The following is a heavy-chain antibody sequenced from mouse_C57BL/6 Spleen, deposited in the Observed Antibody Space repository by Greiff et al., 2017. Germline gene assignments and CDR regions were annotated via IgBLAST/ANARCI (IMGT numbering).Heavy chain of an antibody. J-gene: IGHJ4*01. CDR3: ARGSDYYGSDYAMDY. CDR1: GYTFTSYG. V-gene: IGHV1-81*01. D-gene: IGHD1-1*01. Sequence: QVTLKESGAELARPGASVKLSCKASGYTFTSYGISWVKQRTGQGLEWIGEIYPRSGNTYYNEKFKGKATLTADKSSSTAYMELRSLTSEDSAVYFCARGSDYYGSDYAMDYWGQGTSVTVSS. CDR2: IYPRSGNT.